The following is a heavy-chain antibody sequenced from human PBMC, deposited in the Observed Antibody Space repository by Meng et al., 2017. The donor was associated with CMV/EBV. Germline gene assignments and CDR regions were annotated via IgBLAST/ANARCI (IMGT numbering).Heavy chain of an antibody. Sequence: GESLKISCAASGFTFNDYYMNWIRQAPGKGLEWVSYISRDGRTIYYADSVKGRFTISRDNARNSLYLQMNSLRAEDTAVYYCARVEMATSIRDHYGMDVWGQGTTVTVSS. CDR2: ISRDGRTI. V-gene: IGHV3-11*01. J-gene: IGHJ6*02. CDR1: GFTFNDYY. D-gene: IGHD5-24*01. CDR3: ARVEMATSIRDHYGMDV.